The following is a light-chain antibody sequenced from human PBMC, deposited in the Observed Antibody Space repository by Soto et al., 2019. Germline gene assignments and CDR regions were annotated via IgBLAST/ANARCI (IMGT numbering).Light chain of an antibody. J-gene: IGLJ3*02. V-gene: IGLV6-57*04. CDR2: EDN. Sequence: NFMLTQPHSVSESPGKTVTISCTRSSGSIASNYVQWYQQRPGSAPTTVIYEDNQRPSGVPDRFSGSIDSSSNSASLTISGLKTEDEADYYCQSYDSSTLSWVFGGGTKVTVL. CDR1: SGSIASNY. CDR3: QSYDSSTLSWV.